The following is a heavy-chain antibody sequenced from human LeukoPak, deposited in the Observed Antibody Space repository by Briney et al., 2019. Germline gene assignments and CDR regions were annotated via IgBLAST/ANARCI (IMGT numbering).Heavy chain of an antibody. V-gene: IGHV3-23*01. CDR1: GFTFSNYA. Sequence: PGGSLRLSCAASGFTFSNYAMSWVRQAPGKGLEWVSAISGSGGSTYYADSVKGRFTISRDNAKNSLYLQMNSLRAEDTAVYYCAREEDVLLWFGESMRAFDIWGQGTMVTVSS. CDR3: AREEDVLLWFGESMRAFDI. CDR2: ISGSGGST. J-gene: IGHJ3*02. D-gene: IGHD3-10*01.